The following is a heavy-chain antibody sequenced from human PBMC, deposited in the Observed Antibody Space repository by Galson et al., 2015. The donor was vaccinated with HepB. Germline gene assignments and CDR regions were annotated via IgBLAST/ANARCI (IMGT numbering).Heavy chain of an antibody. J-gene: IGHJ4*02. Sequence: SETLSLTCAVSGGSISSSNWWSWVRQPPGKGLEWIGEIYHSGSTNYNPSLKSRVTISVDKSKNQFSLKLSSVTAADTAVYYCARLFGREFGVAFDYWGQGTLVTVSS. CDR3: ARLFGREFGVAFDY. CDR1: GGSISSSNW. D-gene: IGHD3-10*02. V-gene: IGHV4-4*02. CDR2: IYHSGST.